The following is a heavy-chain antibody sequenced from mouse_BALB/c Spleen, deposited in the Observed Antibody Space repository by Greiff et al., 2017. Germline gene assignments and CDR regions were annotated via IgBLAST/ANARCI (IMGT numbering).Heavy chain of an antibody. V-gene: IGHV1S81*02. J-gene: IGHJ3*01. D-gene: IGHD2-4*01. Sequence: QVQLKQPGAELVKPGASVKLSCKASGYTFTSYYMYWVKQRPGQGLEWIGGINPSNGGTNFNEKFKSKATLTVDKSSSTAYMQLSSLTSEDSAVYYCTRNDYDYDGGLEFAYWGQGTLVTVSA. CDR3: TRNDYDYDGGLEFAY. CDR1: GYTFTSYY. CDR2: INPSNGGT.